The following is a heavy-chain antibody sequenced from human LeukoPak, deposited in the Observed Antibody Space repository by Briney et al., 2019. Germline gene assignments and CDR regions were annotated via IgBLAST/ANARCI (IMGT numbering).Heavy chain of an antibody. J-gene: IGHJ5*02. D-gene: IGHD4-17*01. V-gene: IGHV5-51*01. CDR1: GYSFTSYW. Sequence: GESLKISCKGSGYSFTSYWIGWVRQMPGKGLEWMGIIYPGDSDTRYSPSFQGQVTISADKSISTAYLQWSSLKASDTAMYYCATLPTGGDYPNWFDPWGQGTLVIVSS. CDR3: ATLPTGGDYPNWFDP. CDR2: IYPGDSDT.